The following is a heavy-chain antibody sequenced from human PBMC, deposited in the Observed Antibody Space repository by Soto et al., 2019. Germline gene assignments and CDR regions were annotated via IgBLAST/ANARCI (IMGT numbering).Heavy chain of an antibody. CDR3: AREQQLRLDP. CDR1: GYTFTAYG. CDR2: MNAYNGNT. D-gene: IGHD6-13*01. J-gene: IGHJ5*02. Sequence: QVQVVQSGAEVKKPGASVKVSCKTSGYTFTAYGITWVRQAPGQGLEWMGWMNAYNGNTNYAQKLQGRVTMTTDTSTSTAYMELRSLTSDDTAVYYCAREQQLRLDPWGQGTLVTVFS. V-gene: IGHV1-18*01.